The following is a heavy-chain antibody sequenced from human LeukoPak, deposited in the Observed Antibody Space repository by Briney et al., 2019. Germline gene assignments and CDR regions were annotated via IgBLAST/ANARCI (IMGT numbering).Heavy chain of an antibody. Sequence: GASVKVSCKASGYTFTSYGISWVRQAPGQRLEWMGWINAGNGNTKYSQKFQGRVTITRDTSASTAYMELSSLRSEDTAVYYCARETRYGMDVWGQGTTVTVSS. J-gene: IGHJ6*02. CDR2: INAGNGNT. CDR1: GYTFTSYG. CDR3: ARETRYGMDV. V-gene: IGHV1-3*01.